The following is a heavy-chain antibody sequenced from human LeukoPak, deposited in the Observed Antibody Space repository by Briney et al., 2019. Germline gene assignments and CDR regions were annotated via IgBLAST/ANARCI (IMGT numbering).Heavy chain of an antibody. CDR3: AKSSLIYGMDV. CDR1: GFTFDDYA. Sequence: PGGSLRLSCAASGFTFDDYAMHWVRQAPGKGLEWVSLISGDGGSTYYADSVKGRFTISRDNSKNSLYLQMNSLRTEGTALYYCAKSSLIYGMDVWGQGTTVTVSS. J-gene: IGHJ6*02. V-gene: IGHV3-43*02. CDR2: ISGDGGST. D-gene: IGHD2-21*01.